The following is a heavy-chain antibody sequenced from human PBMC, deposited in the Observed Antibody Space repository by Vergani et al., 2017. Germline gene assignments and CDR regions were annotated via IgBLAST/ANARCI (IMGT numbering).Heavy chain of an antibody. J-gene: IGHJ4*02. CDR1: GFTFSSYA. V-gene: IGHV3-23*01. D-gene: IGHD6-19*01. CDR3: AKDKSVFGGWGQDPVLGVWYFDY. CDR2: ISGSGGST. Sequence: EVQLLESGGGLVQPGESLRLSCAASGFTFSSYAMSWVRQAPGKGLEWVSAISGSGGSTYYADSVKGRFTISRDNSKNTLYLQMNSLRAEDTAVYYCAKDKSVFGGWGQDPVLGVWYFDYWGQGTLVTVSS.